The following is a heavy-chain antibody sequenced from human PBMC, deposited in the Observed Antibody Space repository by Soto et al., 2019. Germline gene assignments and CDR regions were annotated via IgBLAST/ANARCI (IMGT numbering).Heavy chain of an antibody. CDR1: GYTFTSYA. V-gene: IGHV1-2*04. CDR2: INPNSGGT. D-gene: IGHD1-1*01. J-gene: IGHJ6*02. CDR3: SRERDRGTTGTTDYYYYYGMDV. Sequence: ASVKVSCKASGYTFTSYAMHWVRQAPGQRLEWMGWINPNSGGTNYAQKIQGWVTMTGDTSISTAYMELSRLRSDDTAVYYCSRERDRGTTGTTDYYYYYGMDVWGQGTTVTVSS.